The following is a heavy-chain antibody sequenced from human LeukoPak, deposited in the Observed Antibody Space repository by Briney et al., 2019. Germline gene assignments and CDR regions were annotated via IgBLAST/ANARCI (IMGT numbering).Heavy chain of an antibody. CDR3: ATLGGYYDSSGYYYIDY. V-gene: IGHV1-2*02. D-gene: IGHD3-22*01. J-gene: IGHJ4*02. CDR1: GYTFTGYY. CDR2: INPNSGGT. Sequence: GASVKVSCTASGYTFTGYYMHWVRQAPGQGLEWMGWINPNSGGTNYAQKFQGRVTMTRDTSISTAYMELSRLRSDDTAVYYCATLGGYYDSSGYYYIDYWGQGTLVTVSS.